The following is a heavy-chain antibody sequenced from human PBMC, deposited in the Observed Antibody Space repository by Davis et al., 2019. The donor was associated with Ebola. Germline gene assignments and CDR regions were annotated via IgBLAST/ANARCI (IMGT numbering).Heavy chain of an antibody. CDR1: RFTFSSYW. CDR3: ARDRPYYYGMDV. J-gene: IGHJ6*02. Sequence: GESLKISCAAPRFTFSSYWMHWVRQAPGKGLVWVSRINSDGSSTSYADSVKGRFTISRDNAKNTLYLQMNSLRAEDTAVYYCARDRPYYYGMDVWGQGTTVTVSS. V-gene: IGHV3-74*01. CDR2: INSDGSST.